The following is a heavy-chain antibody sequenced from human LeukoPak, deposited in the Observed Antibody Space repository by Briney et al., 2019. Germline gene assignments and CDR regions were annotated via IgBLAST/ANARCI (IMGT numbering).Heavy chain of an antibody. V-gene: IGHV1-69*13. D-gene: IGHD3-10*01. J-gene: IGHJ3*02. CDR3: ARGILGVGLWFGELYQDAFDI. Sequence: SVKVSCKASGGTFISYAISWVRQAPGQGLEWMGGIIPIFGTANYAQKFQGRVTITADESTSTAYMELSSLRSEDTAVYYCARGILGVGLWFGELYQDAFDIWGQGTMVTVSS. CDR1: GGTFISYA. CDR2: IIPIFGTA.